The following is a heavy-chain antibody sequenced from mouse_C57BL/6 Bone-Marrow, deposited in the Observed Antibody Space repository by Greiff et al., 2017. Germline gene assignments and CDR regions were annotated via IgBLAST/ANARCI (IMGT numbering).Heavy chain of an antibody. D-gene: IGHD2-4*01. V-gene: IGHV2-9-1*01. J-gene: IGHJ2*01. CDR2: IWTGGGT. CDR1: GFSLTSYA. Sequence: VMLVESGPGLVAPSQSLSITCTVSGFSLTSYAISWVRQPPGKGLEWLGVIWTGGGTNYNSALKSRLSLSKDNSKSQVFLKMNRLQTDDTARYDGARKGDYDGGDYFDYGGQGTTRTVSS. CDR3: ARKGDYDGGDYFDY.